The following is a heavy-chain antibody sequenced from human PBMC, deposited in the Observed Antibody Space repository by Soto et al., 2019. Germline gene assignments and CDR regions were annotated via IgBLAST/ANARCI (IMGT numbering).Heavy chain of an antibody. CDR3: ARVVSLSGWKYYYYGMDV. V-gene: IGHV4-31*03. CDR1: GGSISSGGYY. D-gene: IGHD6-19*01. J-gene: IGHJ6*02. CDR2: IYYSGST. Sequence: SETLSLTCTVSGGSISSGGYYWSWIRQHPGKGLEWIGYIYYSGSTYYNPSLKSRVTISVDTSKNQFSLKLSSVTAADTAVYYCARVVSLSGWKYYYYGMDVWGQGTTVTVSS.